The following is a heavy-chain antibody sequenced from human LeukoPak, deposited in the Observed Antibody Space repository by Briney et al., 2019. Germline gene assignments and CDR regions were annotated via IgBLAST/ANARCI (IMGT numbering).Heavy chain of an antibody. CDR2: IIPSGHTT. D-gene: IGHD6-13*01. Sequence: GGTLRLSCVASGFTFSSHGMNWVRQAPGKGLEWVSGIIPSGHTTYYADSVRGRFTISRDNSRNTVYLQMNSLRAEDTAVYYCARVTSGITGGTYYYYYMDVWGKGTTVTVS. CDR1: GFTFSSHG. V-gene: IGHV3-23*01. J-gene: IGHJ6*03. CDR3: ARVTSGITGGTYYYYYMDV.